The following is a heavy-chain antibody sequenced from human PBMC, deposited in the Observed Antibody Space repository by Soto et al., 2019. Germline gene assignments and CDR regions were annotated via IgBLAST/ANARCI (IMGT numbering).Heavy chain of an antibody. CDR2: IWYDGSNK. D-gene: IGHD4-17*01. Sequence: QVQLVESGGGVVQPGRSLRLSCAASGFTFSSYGMHWVRQAPGKGLEWVAVIWYDGSNKYYADSVKGRFTISRDNSKNTLYLQMNSLRAEDTAVYYCARDTPDYGDDGIDYWGQGTLVTVSS. J-gene: IGHJ4*02. V-gene: IGHV3-33*01. CDR3: ARDTPDYGDDGIDY. CDR1: GFTFSSYG.